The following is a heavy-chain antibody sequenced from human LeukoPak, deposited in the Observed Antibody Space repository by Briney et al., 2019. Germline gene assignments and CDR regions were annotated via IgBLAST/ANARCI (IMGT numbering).Heavy chain of an antibody. CDR3: ARGVRGPLTVGVAYFDY. Sequence: PSETLSLTCTVSGGPISSYYWSWIRQPPGKGLEWIGYMYYSGSTNYNPPLKSRVTISVDTSKNQFSLKLNSVTAADTAVYYCARGVRGPLTVGVAYFDYWGQGTLVTVSS. J-gene: IGHJ4*02. CDR1: GGPISSYY. D-gene: IGHD2-2*01. CDR2: MYYSGST. V-gene: IGHV4-59*01.